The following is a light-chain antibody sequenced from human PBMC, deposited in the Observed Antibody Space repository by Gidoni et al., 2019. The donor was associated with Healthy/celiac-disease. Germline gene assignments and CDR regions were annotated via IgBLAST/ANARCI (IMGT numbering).Light chain of an antibody. J-gene: IGKJ4*01. CDR2: AAS. Sequence: DIRMTQSPSSLSASVGDRVTMSCRSSQTISTYLHWYQQKPGAPPPLLIHAASTLQSGVPSRFSGSGSGTDFTLTISNLQLEDFATYFCQQSLTTPRTFGGGTKVEMK. V-gene: IGKV1-39*01. CDR3: QQSLTTPRT. CDR1: QTISTY.